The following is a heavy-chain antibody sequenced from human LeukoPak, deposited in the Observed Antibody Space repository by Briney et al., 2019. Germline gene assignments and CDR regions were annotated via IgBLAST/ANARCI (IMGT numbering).Heavy chain of an antibody. V-gene: IGHV1-69*05. CDR2: IIPIFGTA. J-gene: IGHJ5*02. Sequence: SVKVSCKASGGTFSSYAISWVRQAPGQGLEWMGGIIPIFGTANYAQKFQGRVTITTDESTSTAYMELSSLRSEDTAVYYCARGGDIVVVPAKRNNWFDPWGQGTLVTVSS. CDR3: ARGGDIVVVPAKRNNWFDP. CDR1: GGTFSSYA. D-gene: IGHD2-2*01.